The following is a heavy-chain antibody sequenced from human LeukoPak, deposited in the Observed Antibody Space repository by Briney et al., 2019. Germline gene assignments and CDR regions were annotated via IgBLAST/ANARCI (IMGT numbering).Heavy chain of an antibody. CDR3: AREGGNGDYFYYMDV. CDR2: INWSSDYI. J-gene: IGHJ6*03. V-gene: IGHV3-21*01. Sequence: SGGSLRLSCAASGFTFRRYSMSWVRQAPGKGLEWVSTINWSSDYIYYADSVEGRFTISRDNAKNSMCLEMNSLRAEDTAVYFCAREGGNGDYFYYMDVWGKGTTVTVSS. CDR1: GFTFRRYS. D-gene: IGHD4-23*01.